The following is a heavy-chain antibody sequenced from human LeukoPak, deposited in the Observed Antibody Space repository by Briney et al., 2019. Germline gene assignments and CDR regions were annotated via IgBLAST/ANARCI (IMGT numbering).Heavy chain of an antibody. Sequence: ASVKVSCKASGYTFTSYGISWVRQAPGQGLEWMGWISAYNGNTNYAQKLQDRVTMTTDTSTSTAYMELRSLRSDDTAVYYCARLFGVQNAYGMDVWGQGTTVTVSS. D-gene: IGHD3-10*01. J-gene: IGHJ6*01. CDR2: ISAYNGNT. CDR1: GYTFTSYG. V-gene: IGHV1-18*01. CDR3: ARLFGVQNAYGMDV.